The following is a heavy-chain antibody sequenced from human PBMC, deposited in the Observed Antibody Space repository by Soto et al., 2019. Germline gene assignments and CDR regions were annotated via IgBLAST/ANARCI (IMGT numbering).Heavy chain of an antibody. CDR1: GACITTYY. J-gene: IGHJ5*02. CDR2: ISYRGST. D-gene: IGHD2-15*01. Sequence: SETLSLTCTVSGACITTYYWSWIRQPPGKGLEWIGYISYRGSTDYNPSLKSRVTISFDASKNQISLQVRSATAADAAVYYCARDLKEYCSDGKCNWFDPWGQGTLVTVS. V-gene: IGHV4-59*01. CDR3: ARDLKEYCSDGKCNWFDP.